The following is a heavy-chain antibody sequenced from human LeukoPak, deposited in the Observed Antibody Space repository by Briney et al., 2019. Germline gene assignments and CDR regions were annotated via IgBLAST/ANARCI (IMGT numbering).Heavy chain of an antibody. V-gene: IGHV3-43*02. J-gene: IGHJ6*02. Sequence: GGSLRLSCAASGFTLDDYAMHWVRHAPGEGLEWVSLISGDGGSTYYADSVKGRFTISRDNCKNSLYLQMNSLRTEDTALYYCAKDSEYSYGYPTPSMDVWGQGTTVTVSS. CDR3: AKDSEYSYGYPTPSMDV. D-gene: IGHD5-18*01. CDR2: ISGDGGST. CDR1: GFTLDDYA.